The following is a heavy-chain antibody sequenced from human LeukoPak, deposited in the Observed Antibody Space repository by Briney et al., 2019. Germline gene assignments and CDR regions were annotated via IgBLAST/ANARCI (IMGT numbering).Heavy chain of an antibody. D-gene: IGHD3-22*01. V-gene: IGHV4-39*01. Sequence: PSETVSLTCTVSGGSINTKTHYWACIRQTPGKGLEWIGSVFYNDNTYYNPSLKSRVTISVDTSKNQFSLRLTSVTAADTAVYYCAKHGEDDSGYYADFFDHYGQGTLVTVSS. CDR3: AKHGEDDSGYYADFFDH. J-gene: IGHJ4*02. CDR1: GGSINTKTHY. CDR2: VFYNDNT.